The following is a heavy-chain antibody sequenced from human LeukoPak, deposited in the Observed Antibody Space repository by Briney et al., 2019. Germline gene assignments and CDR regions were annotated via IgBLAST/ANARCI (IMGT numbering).Heavy chain of an antibody. Sequence: GGSLRLSCAASGFTFSSYGMHWVRQAPGKGLEWVAVISYDGSNKYYADSVKGRFTISRDNSKNTLYLQMNSLRAEDTAVYYCAKEPYYCSGGSCYFSYFDYWGQGTLVTVSS. D-gene: IGHD2-15*01. CDR2: ISYDGSNK. J-gene: IGHJ4*02. V-gene: IGHV3-30*18. CDR1: GFTFSSYG. CDR3: AKEPYYCSGGSCYFSYFDY.